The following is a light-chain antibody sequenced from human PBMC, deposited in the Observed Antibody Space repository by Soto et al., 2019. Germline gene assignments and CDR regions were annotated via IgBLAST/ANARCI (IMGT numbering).Light chain of an antibody. Sequence: QSVLTQPASVSGSPGQSITISCTGTSNDVGGYTYVSWYQQHPGKAPKLMMYEVSNRPSGVSDRFSGSKSGNTASLIISGLLAEDEADYYCSSFTSRTTVLFGGGTKLTVL. CDR2: EVS. CDR1: SNDVGGYTY. CDR3: SSFTSRTTVL. V-gene: IGLV2-14*01. J-gene: IGLJ2*01.